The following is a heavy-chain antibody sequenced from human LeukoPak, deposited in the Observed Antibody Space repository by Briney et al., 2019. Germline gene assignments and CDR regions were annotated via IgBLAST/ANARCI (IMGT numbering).Heavy chain of an antibody. V-gene: IGHV3-30-3*01. Sequence: GRSLRLSCAASGFTFSTYAMHWVRQAPGKGLEWVAVISYDGTTKYHADPVKGRFTISRDNSKNTLYLQMNTLRAEDTAVYYCARVRIVGSTYDAFDIWGQGTMVTVSS. J-gene: IGHJ3*02. CDR1: GFTFSTYA. D-gene: IGHD1-26*01. CDR2: ISYDGTTK. CDR3: ARVRIVGSTYDAFDI.